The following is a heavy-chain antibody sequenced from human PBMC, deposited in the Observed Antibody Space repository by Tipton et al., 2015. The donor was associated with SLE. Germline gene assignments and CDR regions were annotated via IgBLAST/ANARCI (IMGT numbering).Heavy chain of an antibody. CDR2: IYYSGST. CDR3: ARGLGDTAMVKGVNYYYYYMDV. Sequence: TLSLTCTVSGGSISSHYWSWIRQPPGKGLEWIGYIYYSGSTNYNPSLKSRVTISVDTSKNQFSLQLNSVTPEDTAVYYCARGLGDTAMVKGVNYYYYYMDVWGKGTTVTVSS. D-gene: IGHD5-18*01. CDR1: GGSISSHY. J-gene: IGHJ6*03. V-gene: IGHV4-59*11.